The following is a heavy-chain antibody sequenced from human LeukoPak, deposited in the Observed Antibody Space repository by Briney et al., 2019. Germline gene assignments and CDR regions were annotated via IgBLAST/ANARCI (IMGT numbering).Heavy chain of an antibody. CDR3: ARDVYGTGNWLDP. CDR2: IHHSGST. CDR1: GGSMSINTW. D-gene: IGHD3-10*01. J-gene: IGHJ5*02. Sequence: SETLSLTCAVSGGSMSINTWWSWVRQPPGKGLEWIGEIHHSGSTNYNPSLRSRVTISVNKSKNQFSLHLTSVTAADTAVYYCARDVYGTGNWLDPWGQGTLVSVSS. V-gene: IGHV4-4*02.